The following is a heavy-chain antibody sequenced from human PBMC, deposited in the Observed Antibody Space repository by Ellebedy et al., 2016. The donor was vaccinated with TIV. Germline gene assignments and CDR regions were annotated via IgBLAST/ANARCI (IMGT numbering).Heavy chain of an antibody. V-gene: IGHV4-39*01. D-gene: IGHD3-10*01. Sequence: SETLSLTCTVYGDSISRSSSYWGWIRQPPGKGLEWIGSVYYSGSTDYNPSLKSRVTISADPSKNQFSLRLSSVTAADTAVYYCARWFGELLYVRWFDPWGQGTLVTVSS. J-gene: IGHJ5*02. CDR1: GDSISRSSSY. CDR3: ARWFGELLYVRWFDP. CDR2: VYYSGST.